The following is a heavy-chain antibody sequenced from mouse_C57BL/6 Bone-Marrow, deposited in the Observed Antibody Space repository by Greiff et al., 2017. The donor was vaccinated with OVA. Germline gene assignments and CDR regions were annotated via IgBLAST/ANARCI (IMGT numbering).Heavy chain of an antibody. J-gene: IGHJ1*03. CDR2: IHPNSGST. V-gene: IGHV1-64*01. D-gene: IGHD1-1*01. CDR3: ARSITTVVPWYFDV. CDR1: GYTFTSYW. Sequence: QVQLQQPGAELVKPGASVKLSCKASGYTFTSYWMHWVKQRPGQGLEWIGMIHPNSGSTNYNEKFKSKATLTVDKSSSTAYMQLSSLKSEDSAVYYCARSITTVVPWYFDVWGTGTTVTVSS.